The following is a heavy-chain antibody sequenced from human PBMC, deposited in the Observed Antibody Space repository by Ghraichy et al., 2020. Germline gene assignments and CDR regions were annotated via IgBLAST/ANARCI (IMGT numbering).Heavy chain of an antibody. CDR2: ITSTSSFK. CDR3: ARGSRVVRFYYYDGMDV. D-gene: IGHD4-23*01. Sequence: GGSLRLSCVGSGFTLGSYSMNWVRQSPGKRLEWVSYITSTSSFKSYADSVKGRFTISRDNAQNSVSLQMSGLTDEDTAVYYCARGSRVVRFYYYDGMDVWGQGTTVTVSS. V-gene: IGHV3-48*02. CDR1: GFTLGSYS. J-gene: IGHJ6*02.